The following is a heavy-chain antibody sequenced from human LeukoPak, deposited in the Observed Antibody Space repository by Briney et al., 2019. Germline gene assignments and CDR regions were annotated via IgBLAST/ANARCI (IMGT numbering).Heavy chain of an antibody. CDR2: IIPIFGTA. Sequence: SVKVSCKASGGTFSSYAISWVRQAPGQRLEWMGGIIPIFGTANYAQKFQGRVTITTDESTSTAYMELSSLRSEDTAVYYCARVRPWELQGGYFDYWGQGTLVTVSS. CDR3: ARVRPWELQGGYFDY. D-gene: IGHD1-26*01. J-gene: IGHJ4*02. CDR1: GGTFSSYA. V-gene: IGHV1-69*05.